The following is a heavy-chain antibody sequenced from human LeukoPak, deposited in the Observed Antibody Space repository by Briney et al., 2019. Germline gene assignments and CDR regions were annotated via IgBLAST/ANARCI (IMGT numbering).Heavy chain of an antibody. V-gene: IGHV4-59*01. D-gene: IGHD6-6*01. CDR3: ARSLTRLVSDS. CDR2: IYYDGST. CDR1: GGSISSYY. J-gene: IGHJ4*02. Sequence: SETLSLTCTVSGGSISSYYWSWIRQPPGKGLEWIGYIYYDGSTNYNPSLKSRVTISLDTSKNQFSLKVSSVTAADTAVYYCARSLTRLVSDSWGQGTLVTVSS.